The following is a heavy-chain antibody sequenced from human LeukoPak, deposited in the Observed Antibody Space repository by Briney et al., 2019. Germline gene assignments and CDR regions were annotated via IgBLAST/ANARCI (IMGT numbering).Heavy chain of an antibody. CDR3: ARANDYGFSY. CDR2: INPNNGGT. J-gene: IGHJ4*02. CDR1: GYTFIGYY. V-gene: IGHV1-2*02. D-gene: IGHD4-17*01. Sequence: ASVKVSCKAPGYTFIGYYMHWVRQAPGQGLEWMGWINPNNGGTNYAQKFQGRVTMTRDTSISTAYMELSRLRSDDTAVYYCARANDYGFSYWGQGTLVTVSS.